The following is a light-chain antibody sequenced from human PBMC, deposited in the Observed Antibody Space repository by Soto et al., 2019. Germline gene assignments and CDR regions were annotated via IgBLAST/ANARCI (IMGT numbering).Light chain of an antibody. CDR1: QSLLHSNGKKY. J-gene: IGKJ5*01. CDR3: IHGLHIPIT. CDR2: LGS. V-gene: IGKV2-28*01. Sequence: DCVMTQSPLSLAVTPGEPAASSCRSNQSLLHSNGKKYLDWFLQKPGQSPQVLINLGSNRASGVPDRISGGGSGTYFPLKSSSVEAEDVVVYYCIHGLHIPITFGHGTRLEIK.